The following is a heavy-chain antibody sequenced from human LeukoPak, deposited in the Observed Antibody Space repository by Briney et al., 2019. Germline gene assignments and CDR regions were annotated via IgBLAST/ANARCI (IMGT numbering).Heavy chain of an antibody. CDR3: ARDSSSWYAHYYYGMDV. CDR1: GYTFTSYA. CDR2: ISAYNGNT. D-gene: IGHD6-13*01. V-gene: IGHV1-18*01. Sequence: ASVKVSCKASGYTFTSYAMNWVRQAPGQGLEWMGWISAYNGNTNYAQKLQGRVTMTTDTSTSTAYMELRSLRSDDTAVYYCARDSSSWYAHYYYGMDVGGQGTTFTVS. J-gene: IGHJ6*02.